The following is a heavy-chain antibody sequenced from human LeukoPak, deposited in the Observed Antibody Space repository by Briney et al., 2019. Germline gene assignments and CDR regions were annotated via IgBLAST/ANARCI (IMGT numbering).Heavy chain of an antibody. D-gene: IGHD1-26*01. CDR1: GFTFSTYA. CDR2: ISTNGGST. Sequence: GGSLRLSCSASGFTFSTYAMHWVRQAAGKGLEYVSSISTNGGSTYYADSVKGRFTISRDNSRNTPDLQMSSLRAEDTAVYYCARGGSPPEALGDTFDVWGQGTLVTVSS. J-gene: IGHJ3*01. CDR3: ARGGSPPEALGDTFDV. V-gene: IGHV3-64D*06.